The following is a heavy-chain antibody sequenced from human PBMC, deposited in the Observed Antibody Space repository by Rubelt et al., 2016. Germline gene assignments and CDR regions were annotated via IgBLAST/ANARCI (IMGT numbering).Heavy chain of an antibody. CDR2: ISNNGNSI. J-gene: IGHJ4*02. CDR3: ANSAWFGDYFFDY. CDR1: GFTFSSYG. Sequence: GGGLVQPGGSLRLSCSASGFTFSSYGMHWVRQAPGKGLEYVSAISNNGNSIYYADSVRGRFTISRDNSKNTLYLQMNSLRAEDTAVYYCANSAWFGDYFFDYWGQGTLVTVSS. V-gene: IGHV3-64*04. D-gene: IGHD3-10*01.